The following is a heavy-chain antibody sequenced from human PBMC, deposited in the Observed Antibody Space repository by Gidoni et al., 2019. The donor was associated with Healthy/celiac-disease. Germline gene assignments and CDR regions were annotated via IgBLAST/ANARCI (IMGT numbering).Heavy chain of an antibody. D-gene: IGHD3-3*01. CDR2: IKQDGSEK. CDR3: ARDLTMTIRYNWFDP. Sequence: EVQLVESGGGLVEPGGSLRLSCAASGFTLSSYWMSWVRQAPGKGLEWVANIKQDGSEKYYVDSVKGRFTISRDNAKNSLYLQMNSLRAEDTAVYYCARDLTMTIRYNWFDPWGQGTLVTVSS. V-gene: IGHV3-7*03. J-gene: IGHJ5*02. CDR1: GFTLSSYW.